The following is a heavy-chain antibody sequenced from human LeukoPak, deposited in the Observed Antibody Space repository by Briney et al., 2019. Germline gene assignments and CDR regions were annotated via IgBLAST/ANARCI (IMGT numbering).Heavy chain of an antibody. D-gene: IGHD1-26*01. CDR3: AFPEGIVGATTGLDY. CDR2: ISSSGSTI. Sequence: GGSLRPSCAASGFTFSSYEMNWVRQAPGKGLEWVSYISSSGSTIYYADSVKGRFTISRDNAKNSLYLQMNSLRAEDTAVYYCAFPEGIVGATTGLDYWGQGTLVTVSS. V-gene: IGHV3-48*03. J-gene: IGHJ4*02. CDR1: GFTFSSYE.